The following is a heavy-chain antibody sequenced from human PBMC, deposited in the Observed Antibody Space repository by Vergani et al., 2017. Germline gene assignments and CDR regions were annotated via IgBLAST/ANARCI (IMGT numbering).Heavy chain of an antibody. CDR3: AKARDPNCKGGNCYSYYYGFDL. V-gene: IGHV3-23*01. Sequence: EVQLLESGGNLIQPGGSLRLSCGASGFTFSSYAMTWVRLAPGKGLQLVSAISGSGGNTFYTDSVKGRFTISRDNSKDTLYLQMNSLRVEDTAIYYCAKARDPNCKGGNCYSYYYGFDLWGQGTTVTVSS. CDR2: ISGSGGNT. D-gene: IGHD2-21*01. CDR1: GFTFSSYA. J-gene: IGHJ6*02.